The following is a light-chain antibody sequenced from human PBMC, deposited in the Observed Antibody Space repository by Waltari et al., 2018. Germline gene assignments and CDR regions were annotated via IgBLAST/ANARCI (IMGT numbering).Light chain of an antibody. V-gene: IGKV3-15*01. CDR3: QQYNNWPPWT. J-gene: IGKJ1*01. CDR2: GAS. Sequence: EIVMTQSPAPLSVSPGERATLSCRASQSVSSNLAWYQQNPGQAPRLLSYGASTRATGIPARFSGSGSGTEFTLTISSLQSEDFAVYYCQQYNNWPPWTFGQGTKVEIK. CDR1: QSVSSN.